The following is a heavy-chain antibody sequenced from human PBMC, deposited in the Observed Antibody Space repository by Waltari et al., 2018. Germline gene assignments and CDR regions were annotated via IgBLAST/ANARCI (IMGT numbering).Heavy chain of an antibody. Sequence: QVQLQESGPGLVKPSETLSLTCSVSGGSISSGSYYWTCIRQPAGTGLEWSGRIYTSGRTHFNPSLRSRLTISVDTSNNQFSPKLSSVTAADTAVYYCARDPPQLADAFDIWGQGTMVSVSS. D-gene: IGHD3-10*01. CDR3: ARDPPQLADAFDI. V-gene: IGHV4-61*02. CDR1: GGSISSGSYY. CDR2: IYTSGRT. J-gene: IGHJ3*02.